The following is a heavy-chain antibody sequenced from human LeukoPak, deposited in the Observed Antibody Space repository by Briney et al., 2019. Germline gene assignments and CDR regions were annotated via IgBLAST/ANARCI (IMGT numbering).Heavy chain of an antibody. CDR2: INHSGST. Sequence: SETLSLTCAVYGGSFSGYYWGWLRQPPGKGLEWIGEINHSGSTNYNPSLKSRVTISVDTSKNQFSLKLSSVTAADTAVYYCARGRYCSGGSCYRIAFDIWGQGTMVTVSS. V-gene: IGHV4-34*01. J-gene: IGHJ3*02. D-gene: IGHD2-15*01. CDR1: GGSFSGYY. CDR3: ARGRYCSGGSCYRIAFDI.